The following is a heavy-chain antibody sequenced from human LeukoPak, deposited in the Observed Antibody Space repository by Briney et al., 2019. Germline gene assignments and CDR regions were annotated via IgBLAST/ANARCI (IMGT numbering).Heavy chain of an antibody. D-gene: IGHD5-12*01. Sequence: SETLSLTCTVSGGSISSYYWSWIRQPPGKGLEWIGYIHYSGSTHYNPSLKSRVTISVDTSKNQVSLKLRSVTAADTAVYYCARVRRIGASLGWFDPWGQGTLVTVSS. V-gene: IGHV4-59*01. J-gene: IGHJ5*02. CDR2: IHYSGST. CDR1: GGSISSYY. CDR3: ARVRRIGASLGWFDP.